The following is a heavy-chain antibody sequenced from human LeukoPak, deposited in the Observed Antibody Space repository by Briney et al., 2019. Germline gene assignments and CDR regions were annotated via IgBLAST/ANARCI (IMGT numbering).Heavy chain of an antibody. CDR3: AKPRITIFGVVMEAFYMDV. D-gene: IGHD3-3*01. Sequence: PGGSLRLSCAASGFTVSSNYMSWVRQAPGKGLEWVSVIYSGGSTYYADSVKGRFTISRDNSKNTLYLQMNSLRAEDTAVYYCAKPRITIFGVVMEAFYMDVWGKGTTVTVSS. V-gene: IGHV3-53*01. J-gene: IGHJ6*03. CDR1: GFTVSSNY. CDR2: IYSGGST.